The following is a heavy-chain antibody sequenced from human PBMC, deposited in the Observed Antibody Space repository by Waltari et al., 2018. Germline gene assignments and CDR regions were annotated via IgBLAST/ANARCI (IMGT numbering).Heavy chain of an antibody. CDR2: LYYSGST. Sequence: QVQLQESGPGLVKPSETLSLTCSVPGGSVSSYYWSWFRQPPGKGLEWIAYLYYSGSTNYNPSLKSRVTISVDTSKNQFSLKLSSVTAADTAVYYCAAGWSDAFDIWGQGTMVTVSS. D-gene: IGHD2-15*01. V-gene: IGHV4-59*02. J-gene: IGHJ3*02. CDR3: AAGWSDAFDI. CDR1: GGSVSSYY.